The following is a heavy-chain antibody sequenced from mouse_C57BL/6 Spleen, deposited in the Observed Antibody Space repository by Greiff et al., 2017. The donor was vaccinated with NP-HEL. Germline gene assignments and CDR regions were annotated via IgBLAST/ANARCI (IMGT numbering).Heavy chain of an antibody. Sequence: EVQLLQSGAGLVKPGASLKLSCAASGYTFTDYGMHWVRQAPEKGLEWVAYISSGSSTTYYADTVKGRFTSARDNAKNTLFLQMTSLRSEDSALYCCGRRGYSDYGYFGGWGTGTTVSVSS. CDR2: ISSGSSTT. CDR3: GRRGYSDYGYFGG. D-gene: IGHD2-12*01. J-gene: IGHJ1*03. V-gene: IGHV5-17*01. CDR1: GYTFTDYG.